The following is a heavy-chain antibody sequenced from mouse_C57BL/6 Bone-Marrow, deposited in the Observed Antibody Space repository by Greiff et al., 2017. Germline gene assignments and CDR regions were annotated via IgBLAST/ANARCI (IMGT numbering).Heavy chain of an antibody. J-gene: IGHJ2*01. D-gene: IGHD2-1*01. CDR1: GYTFTTYP. V-gene: IGHV1-47*01. CDR3: ARGGNYGGYYFDY. CDR2: FHPYNDDT. Sequence: QVQLKQSGAELVKPGASVKMSCKASGYTFTTYPIEWMKQNHGKSLEWIGNFHPYNDDTKHNEKFKGKATLTVEKSSSTVYLELSRFTSDDSAVYYCARGGNYGGYYFDYWGQGTTLTVSS.